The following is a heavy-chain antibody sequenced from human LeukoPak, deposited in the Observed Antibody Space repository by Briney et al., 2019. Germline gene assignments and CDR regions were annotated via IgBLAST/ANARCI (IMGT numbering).Heavy chain of an antibody. CDR2: IYYSGST. D-gene: IGHD5-12*01. CDR1: GGSISSYY. J-gene: IGHJ3*02. V-gene: IGHV4-59*01. Sequence: SETLSLTCTVSGGSISSYYWSWIRRPPGKGLEWIGYIYYSGSTNYNPSLESRVTISVDTSKNQFSLKLSSVTAADTAVYYCARDGYNDAFDIWGQGTMVTVSS. CDR3: ARDGYNDAFDI.